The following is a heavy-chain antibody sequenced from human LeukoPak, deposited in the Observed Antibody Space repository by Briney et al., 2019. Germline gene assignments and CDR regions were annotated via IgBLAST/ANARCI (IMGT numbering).Heavy chain of an antibody. V-gene: IGHV4-34*01. CDR1: GGSFSGYY. CDR3: ARAKYCSGGSCYFDY. J-gene: IGHJ4*02. Sequence: SETLSLTCAVYGGSFSGYYWSWIRQPPGKGLEWIGEINHSGSTNYNPSLKSRVTISVDTSKNQFSLKLSSVTAAGTAVYYCARAKYCSGGSCYFDYWGQGTLVTVSS. D-gene: IGHD2-15*01. CDR2: INHSGST.